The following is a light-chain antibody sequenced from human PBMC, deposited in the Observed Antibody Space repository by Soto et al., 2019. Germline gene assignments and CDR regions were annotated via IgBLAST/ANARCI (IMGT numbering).Light chain of an antibody. Sequence: QSVLTQPASVSGSPGQSITISCTGTSSDVGGYNSVSWHQQHPGKAPKLMIYEVSNRPSGVSNRFSGSKSGNTASLTISGLQAEDEADYYCSSYTTSSTLLYVFGTGTKLTVL. CDR2: EVS. CDR3: SSYTTSSTLLYV. V-gene: IGLV2-14*01. CDR1: SSDVGGYNS. J-gene: IGLJ1*01.